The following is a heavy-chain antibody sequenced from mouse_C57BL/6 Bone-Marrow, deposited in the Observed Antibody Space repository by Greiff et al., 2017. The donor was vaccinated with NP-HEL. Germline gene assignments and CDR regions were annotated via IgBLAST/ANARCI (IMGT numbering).Heavy chain of an antibody. CDR1: GYTFTSYW. J-gene: IGHJ2*01. Sequence: QVQLQQPGAELVKPGASVKLSCKASGYTFTSYWMQWVKQRPGQGLEWIGEIEPSDSYTNYNQKFKGKATLTVDTSSSTAYMQRNSLTSEDSSVYYCARKEGTYYGSSLYYFDDWGQGTTLTVSS. CDR3: ARKEGTYYGSSLYYFDD. V-gene: IGHV1-50*01. CDR2: IEPSDSYT. D-gene: IGHD1-1*01.